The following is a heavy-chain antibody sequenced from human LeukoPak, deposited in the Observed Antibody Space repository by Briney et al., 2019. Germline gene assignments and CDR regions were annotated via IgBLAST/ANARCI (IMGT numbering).Heavy chain of an antibody. V-gene: IGHV1-69*01. CDR1: GGTFSSYA. CDR2: IIPIFGTA. J-gene: IGHJ5*02. D-gene: IGHD3-22*01. CDR3: ARDSGDSSGFNWFDP. Sequence: GASVKVSCKDSGGTFSSYAISWVRQAPGQGLEWMGGIIPIFGTANYAQKFQGRVTITADESTSTAYMELSSLRSEDTAVYYCARDSGDSSGFNWFDPWGQGTLVTVSS.